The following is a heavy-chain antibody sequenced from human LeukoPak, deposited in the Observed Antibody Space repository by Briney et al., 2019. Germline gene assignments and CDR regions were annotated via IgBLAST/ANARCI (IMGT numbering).Heavy chain of an antibody. CDR1: GFTFSSYA. V-gene: IGHV3-23*01. D-gene: IGHD3-22*01. CDR3: AKDKRITMIVVVMLFDY. J-gene: IGHJ4*02. Sequence: GGSLRLSCAASGFTFSSYAMIWVRQAPGQGLEWGSAIYDSGGSTYHADSVKGRFTISRDNSKNTLYLQMNSLRPEDTAVYYCAKDKRITMIVVVMLFDYWGQGTLVTVSS. CDR2: IYDSGGST.